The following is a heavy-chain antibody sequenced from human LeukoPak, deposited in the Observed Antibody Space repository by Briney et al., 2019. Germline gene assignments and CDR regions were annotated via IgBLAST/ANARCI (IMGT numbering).Heavy chain of an antibody. CDR1: GFTVSSNY. V-gene: IGHV3-53*05. J-gene: IGHJ4*02. CDR2: IYSAGST. D-gene: IGHD6-13*01. Sequence: GGSLRLSCAASGFTVSSNYMSWVRQAPGKGLEWVSVIYSAGSTHYADSVKGRFTISRDNAKNSLYLQMNSLRAEDTALYYCAKDFGSSSWYIFDYRGQGTLVTVSS. CDR3: AKDFGSSSWYIFDY.